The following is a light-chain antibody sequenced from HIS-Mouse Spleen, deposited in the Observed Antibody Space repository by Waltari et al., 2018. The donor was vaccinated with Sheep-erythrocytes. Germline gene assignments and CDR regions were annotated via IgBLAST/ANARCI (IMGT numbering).Light chain of an antibody. CDR3: MQALQTPRT. CDR1: QSLLHSNGYNY. J-gene: IGKJ2*01. CDR2: LGS. Sequence: DIVMTQSPLSLPVTPGEPASIPSRPSQSLLHSNGYNYLDWYLQKPGQSPQLLIYLGSNRASGVPDRFSGSGSGTDFTLKISRVEAEDVGVYYCMQALQTPRTFGQGTKLEIK. V-gene: IGKV2-28*01.